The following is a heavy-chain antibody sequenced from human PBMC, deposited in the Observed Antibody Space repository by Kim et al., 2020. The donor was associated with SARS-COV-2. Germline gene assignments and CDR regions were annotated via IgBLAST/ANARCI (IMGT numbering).Heavy chain of an antibody. CDR3: AHKAMATIFDY. J-gene: IGHJ4*02. V-gene: IGHV2-5*02. D-gene: IGHD5-12*01. CDR2: IYWDDDK. Sequence: SGPTLVKPTQTLTLTCTFSGFSLSTSGVGVGWIRQPPGKALEWLALIYWDDDKRYSPSLKNRLTITKDTSKNQVVLTMTNMDPVDTDTYYCAHKAMATIFDYWGQGTLVTVSS. CDR1: GFSLSTSGVG.